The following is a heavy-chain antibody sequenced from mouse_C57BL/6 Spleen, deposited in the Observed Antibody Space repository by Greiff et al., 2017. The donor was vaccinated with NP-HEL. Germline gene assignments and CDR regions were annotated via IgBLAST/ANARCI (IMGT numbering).Heavy chain of an antibody. CDR1: GYSITSDY. D-gene: IGHD2-3*01. CDR3: ARCGDGYCFDY. CDR2: ISYSGRT. J-gene: IGHJ2*01. Sequence: EVKLQESGPGLAKPSQTLSLTCSVTGYSITSDYWNWIRKFPGNKLEYMGYISYSGRTYNNPSLKSRISITRDTSKNHYSLQLNSVTTEDTATYSCARCGDGYCFDYWGQGTTLTVSS. V-gene: IGHV3-8*01.